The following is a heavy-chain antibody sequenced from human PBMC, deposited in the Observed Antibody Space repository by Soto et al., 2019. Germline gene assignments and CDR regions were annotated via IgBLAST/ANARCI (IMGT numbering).Heavy chain of an antibody. Sequence: QVQLLQSGAEVKKPRASVKVSCKASGYRFSSYGISWVRQAPGQGLEWMGWIIVYNGNTQYPQHLQGRVTMTTDTSTNTAYMELRSLRSDDTAVYYCAKTNGYDFDYWGHGTLVTVSS. J-gene: IGHJ5*01. V-gene: IGHV1-18*01. D-gene: IGHD5-12*01. CDR3: AKTNGYDFDY. CDR1: GYRFSSYG. CDR2: IIVYNGNT.